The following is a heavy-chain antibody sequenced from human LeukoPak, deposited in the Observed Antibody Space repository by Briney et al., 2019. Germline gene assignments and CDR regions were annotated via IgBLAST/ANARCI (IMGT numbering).Heavy chain of an antibody. J-gene: IGHJ6*03. CDR2: INHSGST. Sequence: SETLSLTCTVSSGSISSSTYYWGWIRQPPGKGLEWIGEINHSGSTNYNPSLKSRVTISVDTSKNQFSLKLSSVTAADTAVYYCARVEYSYGDYYYYYYMDVWGKGTTVTVSS. V-gene: IGHV4-39*07. CDR1: SGSISSSTYY. D-gene: IGHD5-18*01. CDR3: ARVEYSYGDYYYYYYMDV.